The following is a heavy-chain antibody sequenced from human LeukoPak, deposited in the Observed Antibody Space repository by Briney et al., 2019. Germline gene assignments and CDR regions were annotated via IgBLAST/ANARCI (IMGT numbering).Heavy chain of an antibody. D-gene: IGHD3-10*02. J-gene: IGHJ6*04. CDR1: GFTFSSYE. CDR2: IDFSGSTI. CDR3: AELGITMIGGV. V-gene: IGHV3-48*03. Sequence: GGSLRLSCAASGFTFSSYEMNWVRQAPGKGLEWVSYIDFSGSTISYADSVKGRFTISRDNAKNSLYLQMNSLRAEDTAVYYCAELGITMIGGVWGKGTTVTISS.